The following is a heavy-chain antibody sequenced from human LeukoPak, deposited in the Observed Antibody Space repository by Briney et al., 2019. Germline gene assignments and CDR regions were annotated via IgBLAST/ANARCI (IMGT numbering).Heavy chain of an antibody. CDR1: GFTFSSYW. CDR2: IKQDGSEK. V-gene: IGHV3-7*01. Sequence: PGGSLRLSCAASGFTFSSYWMSWVRQAPGKGLEWVANIKQDGSEKYYVDSVKGRFTISRDNAKNSLYLQMNSLRAEDTAVYYCARVWTGYSYYFDYWGQGTLVTVSS. CDR3: ARVWTGYSYYFDY. D-gene: IGHD3/OR15-3a*01. J-gene: IGHJ4*02.